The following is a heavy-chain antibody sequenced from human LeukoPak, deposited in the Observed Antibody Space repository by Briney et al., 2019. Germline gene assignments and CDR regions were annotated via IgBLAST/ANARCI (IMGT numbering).Heavy chain of an antibody. Sequence: SETLSLTCTVSGGSISSGGYYWSWIRQPPGKGLEWIGYIYHSGSTYYNPSLKSRVTISVDRSKNQFSLKLSSVTAADTAVYYCARGYYGGPELFDYWGQGTLVTVSS. CDR3: ARGYYGGPELFDY. J-gene: IGHJ4*02. D-gene: IGHD4-23*01. CDR1: GGSISSGGYY. CDR2: IYHSGST. V-gene: IGHV4-30-2*01.